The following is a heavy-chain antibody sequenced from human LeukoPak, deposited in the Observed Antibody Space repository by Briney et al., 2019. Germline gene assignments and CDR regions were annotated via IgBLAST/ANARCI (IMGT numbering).Heavy chain of an antibody. CDR2: IKQDGSQK. Sequence: GGSLRLSCAASGFTFSSYWMSWVRQAPGKGLEWVANIKQDGSQKYYVDSVKGRFSISRDNAKNSLYLQMNSLRAEDTAVYYCSLGQAHGMDVWGQGTAVTVSS. CDR1: GFTFSSYW. V-gene: IGHV3-7*01. CDR3: SLGQAHGMDV. D-gene: IGHD3-16*01. J-gene: IGHJ6*02.